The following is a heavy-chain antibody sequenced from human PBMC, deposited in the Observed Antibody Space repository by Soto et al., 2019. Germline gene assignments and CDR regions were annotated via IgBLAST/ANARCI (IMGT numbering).Heavy chain of an antibody. V-gene: IGHV3-21*01. Sequence: PGGSLILSCAASGFTFSSYSMNWVRQAPGKGLEWVSSISSSSSYIYYADSVKGRFTISRDNAKNPLYLQMNSPRAEDTAVYYCARDFFIYGGNSGVDYWGQGTLVTVSS. CDR1: GFTFSSYS. D-gene: IGHD2-21*02. CDR3: ARDFFIYGGNSGVDY. J-gene: IGHJ4*02. CDR2: ISSSSSYI.